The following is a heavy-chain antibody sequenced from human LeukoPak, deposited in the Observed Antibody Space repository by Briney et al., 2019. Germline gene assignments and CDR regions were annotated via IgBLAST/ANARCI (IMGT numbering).Heavy chain of an antibody. D-gene: IGHD2-2*01. CDR1: GYTFTNYY. Sequence: ASVKVSCKASGYTFTNYYMHWVRQAPGQGLEWMARISTDNGNTDYAQKFQGRVTMTTDTSTNTAYMEMRSLTSDDTAVYYCARDGAHCGSANCYFDNWGQGTLVIVSS. CDR3: ARDGAHCGSANCYFDN. CDR2: ISTDNGNT. V-gene: IGHV1-18*04. J-gene: IGHJ4*02.